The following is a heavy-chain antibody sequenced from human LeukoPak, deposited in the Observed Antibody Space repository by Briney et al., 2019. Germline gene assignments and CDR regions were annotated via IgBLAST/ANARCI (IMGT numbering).Heavy chain of an antibody. J-gene: IGHJ4*02. CDR3: ARVPIIRGVIED. CDR1: GDSISRGGDY. CDR2: ISGSGST. V-gene: IGHV4-31*03. D-gene: IGHD3-10*01. Sequence: PSETLSLTCSVSGDSISRGGDYWTWIRQHPEKGLEWIGYISGSGSTYYSPSLRSRVTVSADTSKNQLSLKLTSVTAADTAVFYCARVPIIRGVIEDWGQGTLVSVSS.